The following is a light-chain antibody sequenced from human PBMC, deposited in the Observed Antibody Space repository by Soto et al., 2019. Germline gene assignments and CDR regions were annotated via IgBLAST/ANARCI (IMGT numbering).Light chain of an antibody. Sequence: EIVLTHSPSTLSLSPVERATLSCRASQSVSRYLAWYQQKPGQAPRLLIYDASNRATGIPARFSGSGSGTEFTLTISSLQSEDFAVYYCQQYHNWPITFGQGTRLEIK. V-gene: IGKV3-15*01. CDR1: QSVSRY. J-gene: IGKJ5*01. CDR3: QQYHNWPIT. CDR2: DAS.